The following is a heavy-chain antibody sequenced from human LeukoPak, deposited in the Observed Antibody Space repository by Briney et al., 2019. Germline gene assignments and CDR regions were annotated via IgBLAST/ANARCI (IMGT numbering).Heavy chain of an antibody. CDR3: ARDRPGTAMATGWFDP. Sequence: RGSLRLSCAASGFTFSDYYMSWIRQAPGKGLEWVSYISSSGSTIYYADSVKGRLTISRDNARNSLYLQMNSLRAEDTAVYYCARDRPGTAMATGWFDPWGQGTLVTVSS. CDR2: ISSSGSTI. J-gene: IGHJ5*02. D-gene: IGHD5-18*01. CDR1: GFTFSDYY. V-gene: IGHV3-11*01.